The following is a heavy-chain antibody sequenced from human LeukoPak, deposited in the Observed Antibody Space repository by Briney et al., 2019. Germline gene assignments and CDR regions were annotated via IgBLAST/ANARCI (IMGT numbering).Heavy chain of an antibody. V-gene: IGHV3-21*01. Sequence: DPGGSLRLSCAASGFTFSSYSMNWVRQAPGKGLEWVSSISSSSSYIYYADSVKGRFTISRDNAKNSLYLQMNSLRAEDTAVYYCARDTVGYSSGWWAFDIWGQGTMVTVSS. D-gene: IGHD6-19*01. CDR1: GFTFSSYS. J-gene: IGHJ3*02. CDR3: ARDTVGYSSGWWAFDI. CDR2: ISSSSSYI.